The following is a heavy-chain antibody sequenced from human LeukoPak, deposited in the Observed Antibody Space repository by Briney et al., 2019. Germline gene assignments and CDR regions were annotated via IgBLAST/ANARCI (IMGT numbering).Heavy chain of an antibody. CDR2: IIPIFGTA. CDR1: GGTFGSYA. J-gene: IGHJ6*03. V-gene: IGHV1-69*05. D-gene: IGHD6-13*01. Sequence: SVKVSCKASGGTFGSYAISWVRQAPGQGLEWMGGIIPIFGTANYAQKFQGRVTITTDESTSTAYMELSSLRSEDTAVYYCARDDAVQQLDGYYYYYYMDVWGKGTTVTVSS. CDR3: ARDDAVQQLDGYYYYYYMDV.